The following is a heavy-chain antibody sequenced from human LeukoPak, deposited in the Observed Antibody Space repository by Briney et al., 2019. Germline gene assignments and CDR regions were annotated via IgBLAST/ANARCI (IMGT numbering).Heavy chain of an antibody. CDR2: IKQDGSEK. J-gene: IGHJ6*02. CDR3: LMSLTAHYYSGLDV. V-gene: IGHV3-7*02. CDR1: GFTFGSYW. Sequence: GGSLRLSCAASGFTFGSYWMSWVRQAPGKGLEWVANIKQDGSEKYYVDSVKGRFTISRDNAKNSLFLQMNSLRADDTAVYHCLMSLTAHYYSGLDVWGQGTTVTVSS. D-gene: IGHD2-21*02.